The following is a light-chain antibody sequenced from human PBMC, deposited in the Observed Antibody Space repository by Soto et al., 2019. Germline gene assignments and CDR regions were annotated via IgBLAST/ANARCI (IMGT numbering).Light chain of an antibody. J-gene: IGKJ5*01. CDR1: QSVSSY. CDR3: QQRSNWPPIT. CDR2: DAS. V-gene: IGKV3-11*01. Sequence: EIVLTQSPATLSLSPGERATLSCRASQSVSSYLAWYQQKPGQAPRLLIYDASNRATGIPARFSGSGSGTDFTLTISSLEPEDFAAYYCQQRSNWPPITFGQGTRLE.